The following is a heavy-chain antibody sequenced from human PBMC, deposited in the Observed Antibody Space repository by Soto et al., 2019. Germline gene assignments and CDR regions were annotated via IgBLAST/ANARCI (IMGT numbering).Heavy chain of an antibody. J-gene: IGHJ4*02. CDR3: ARGPISSWDWGYFDY. CDR2: MDPNSGNT. V-gene: IGHV1-8*01. CDR1: RYTFTSYD. Sequence: GPSVKVSLQASRYTFTSYDINWVRQATGQGLEWMGWMDPNSGNTGYAQKFQGRVTMTRNTYISTAYMELSSLRSEDTAVYYCARGPISSWDWGYFDYWGQGTLVTVSS. D-gene: IGHD6-13*01.